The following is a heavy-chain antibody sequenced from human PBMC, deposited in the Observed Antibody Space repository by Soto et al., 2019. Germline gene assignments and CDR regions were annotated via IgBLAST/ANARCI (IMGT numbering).Heavy chain of an antibody. Sequence: TLSLTCAVYGGSFSGYYWSWIRQPPGKGLEWIGEINHSGSTNYNPSLKSRVTISVDTSKNQFSLKLSSVTAADTAIYYCARGGWSHDSWGQGTLVTVSS. J-gene: IGHJ4*02. V-gene: IGHV4-34*01. CDR3: ARGGWSHDS. CDR1: GGSFSGYY. D-gene: IGHD2-15*01. CDR2: INHSGST.